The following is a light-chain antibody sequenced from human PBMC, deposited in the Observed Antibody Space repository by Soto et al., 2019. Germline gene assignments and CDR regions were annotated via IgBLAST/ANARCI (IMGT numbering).Light chain of an antibody. CDR3: QSYNSNLSGWV. CDR2: GNN. CDR1: SSNIGAGYD. J-gene: IGLJ3*02. V-gene: IGLV1-40*01. Sequence: QAVVTQPPSVSGAPGQRVTISCTGSSSNIGAGYDVHWYQQVPGTAPKLLIYGNNNRPSGVPDRFSGSKSGTSASLAITGLQAEDEADYYCQSYNSNLSGWVFGGGTKVTVL.